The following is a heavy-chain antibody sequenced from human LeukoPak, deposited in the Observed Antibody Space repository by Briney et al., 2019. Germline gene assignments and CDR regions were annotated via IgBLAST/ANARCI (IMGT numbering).Heavy chain of an antibody. D-gene: IGHD6-13*01. Sequence: GGSLRLSCAASGFTFSSYAMSWVRQAPGKGLEWVSAISGSGGSTYYADSVKGRFTISRDNSKNTLYLQMNSLRAEDTAVYYCAKDTYSSSPAGHYYGMDVWGQGTTVTVSS. CDR3: AKDTYSSSPAGHYYGMDV. V-gene: IGHV3-23*01. J-gene: IGHJ6*02. CDR1: GFTFSSYA. CDR2: ISGSGGST.